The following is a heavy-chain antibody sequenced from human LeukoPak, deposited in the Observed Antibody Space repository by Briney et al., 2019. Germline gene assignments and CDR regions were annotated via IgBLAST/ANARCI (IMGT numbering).Heavy chain of an antibody. V-gene: IGHV4-59*01. J-gene: IGHJ6*03. CDR2: IYYSGST. D-gene: IGHD3-10*01. Sequence: SETLSLTCTVSGGSISSYYWSWIRQPPGKGLEWIGYIYYSGSTNYNPSLKSRVTISVVTSKNQFSLKLSSVTAADTAVYYCARAPHYYGSGSYPPSNYYYYYMDVWGKGTTVTISS. CDR1: GGSISSYY. CDR3: ARAPHYYGSGSYPPSNYYYYYMDV.